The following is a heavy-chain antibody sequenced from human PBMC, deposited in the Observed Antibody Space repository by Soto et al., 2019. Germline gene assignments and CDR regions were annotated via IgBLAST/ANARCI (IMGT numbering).Heavy chain of an antibody. CDR2: INHILST. J-gene: IGHJ4*02. CDR1: GGSFSGYY. V-gene: IGHV4-34*01. Sequence: SETLSLTCAVYGGSFSGYYWTWIRQPPVTGLEFIGEINHILSTNYNPSLKSRFTISLYTSKNHFSLKLTSLTAADTAVYYCAIDKTTGLFDYWGQGTLVTVSS. D-gene: IGHD1-1*01. CDR3: AIDKTTGLFDY.